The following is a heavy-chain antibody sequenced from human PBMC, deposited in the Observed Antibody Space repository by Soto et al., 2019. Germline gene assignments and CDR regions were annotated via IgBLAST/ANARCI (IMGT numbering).Heavy chain of an antibody. CDR2: FNPNSGDT. V-gene: IGHV1-2*02. J-gene: IGHJ4*02. D-gene: IGHD6-19*01. CDR1: GYIFTAYS. Sequence: ASVKVSCKASGYIFTAYSMHWVRQAPGQGLEWVGWFNPNSGDTIYAQKFQGRVTLTGDASISTAYMELYSLTSDDTAVYYCAREASAVISLDYWGQGTLVTVSS. CDR3: AREASAVISLDY.